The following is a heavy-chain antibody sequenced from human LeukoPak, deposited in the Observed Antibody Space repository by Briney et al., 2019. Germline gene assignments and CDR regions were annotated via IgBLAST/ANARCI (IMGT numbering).Heavy chain of an antibody. CDR2: IYPADSDI. Sequence: PGESLKISCKGSGYSINNYWIGWARQMPGKGLEWMGIIYPADSDIRYSPSFQGQVTISADKSISTAYLQWSSLKASDTAMYYCARQEYCSGGSCYTWFDPWGQGTLVIVSS. CDR1: GYSINNYW. J-gene: IGHJ5*02. D-gene: IGHD2-15*01. V-gene: IGHV5-51*01. CDR3: ARQEYCSGGSCYTWFDP.